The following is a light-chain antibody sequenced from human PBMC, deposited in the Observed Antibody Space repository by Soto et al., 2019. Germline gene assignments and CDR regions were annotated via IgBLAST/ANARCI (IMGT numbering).Light chain of an antibody. CDR2: TSS. CDR3: QQSYSTPYT. Sequence: GDRVTITCRASQSISSFLNWYQQKPGRAPKLLIYTSSNLQSGVPSRFSGSGSGTDFTLTISSLQPEDFATYYCQQSYSTPYTVGQGTKLEIK. V-gene: IGKV1-39*01. CDR1: QSISSF. J-gene: IGKJ2*01.